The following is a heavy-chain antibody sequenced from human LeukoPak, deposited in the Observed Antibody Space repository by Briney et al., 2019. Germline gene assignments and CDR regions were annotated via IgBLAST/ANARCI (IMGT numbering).Heavy chain of an antibody. Sequence: SETLSLTCTVSGGSINTPNYYWGWIRQTPGKGLEWIGTIFYSGGTYYSPSLTSRVTISLDTSRNQFSLKLSSVTAADTAVYYCARVPNSGYDNNVWFDPWGQGTLVTVSS. V-gene: IGHV4-39*07. D-gene: IGHD5-12*01. J-gene: IGHJ5*02. CDR1: GGSINTPNYY. CDR3: ARVPNSGYDNNVWFDP. CDR2: IFYSGGT.